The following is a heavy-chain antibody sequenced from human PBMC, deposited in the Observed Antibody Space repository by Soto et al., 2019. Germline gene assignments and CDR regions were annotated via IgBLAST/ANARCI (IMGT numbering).Heavy chain of an antibody. J-gene: IGHJ4*02. CDR3: ARVDNDAMDY. D-gene: IGHD2-2*01. CDR1: GGSISSYY. CDR2: IYYSGST. V-gene: IGHV4-59*01. Sequence: SETLCLTCTVSGGSISSYYCSWIRQPPGKGLEWIGYIYYSGSTNYNPSLKSRVTISVDTSKNQFSLKLSSVTAADTAVYYCARVDNDAMDYWGQGTLVTVSS.